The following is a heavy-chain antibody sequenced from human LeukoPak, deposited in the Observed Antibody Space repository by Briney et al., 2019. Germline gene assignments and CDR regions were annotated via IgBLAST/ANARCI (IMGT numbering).Heavy chain of an antibody. V-gene: IGHV3-23*01. D-gene: IGHD3-22*01. Sequence: GGSLRLSCAASGFTFSSFAMSWVRQAPGKGLEWVSALSGSGGETYYADSVKGRFTISRDNSKNTLNLQMNSLRAEDTAVYYCAKTKDYYDSSAYYSEFDYWGQGTLVTVSS. J-gene: IGHJ4*02. CDR1: GFTFSSFA. CDR2: LSGSGGET. CDR3: AKTKDYYDSSAYYSEFDY.